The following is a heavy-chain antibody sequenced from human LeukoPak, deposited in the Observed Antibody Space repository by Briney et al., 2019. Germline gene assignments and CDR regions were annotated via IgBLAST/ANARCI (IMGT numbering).Heavy chain of an antibody. CDR3: ANWGRATTVRGLHFDY. Sequence: LPGGSLRLSCAASGFTFSSYGMSWVRQAPGKGLEWVSAISGSGGSTYYADSVKGRFTISRDNSKNTLYLQMNSLRAEDTAVYYCANWGRATTVRGLHFDYWGQGTLVTVSS. CDR2: ISGSGGST. J-gene: IGHJ4*02. D-gene: IGHD3-10*01. V-gene: IGHV3-23*01. CDR1: GFTFSSYG.